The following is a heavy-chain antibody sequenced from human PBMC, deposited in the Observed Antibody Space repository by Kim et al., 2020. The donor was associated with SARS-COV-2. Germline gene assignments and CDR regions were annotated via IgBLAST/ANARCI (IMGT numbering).Heavy chain of an antibody. Sequence: SETLSLTCTVSGGSISSYYWSWIRQPPGKGLEWIGYIYYSGSTNYNPSLKSRVTISVDTSKNQFSLKLSSVTAADTAVYYCARDLGAVAGNDYWGQGTLVTVSS. V-gene: IGHV4-59*01. J-gene: IGHJ4*02. CDR2: IYYSGST. CDR1: GGSISSYY. CDR3: ARDLGAVAGNDY. D-gene: IGHD6-19*01.